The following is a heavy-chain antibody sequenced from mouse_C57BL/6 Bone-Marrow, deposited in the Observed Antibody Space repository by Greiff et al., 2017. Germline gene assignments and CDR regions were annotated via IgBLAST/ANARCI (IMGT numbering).Heavy chain of an antibody. D-gene: IGHD2-1*01. J-gene: IGHJ2*01. CDR3: ARSQSYYGNSYYFAY. V-gene: IGHV1-26*01. CDR1: GYTFTDYY. CDR2: INPNNGGT. Sequence: VQLQQSGPELVKPGASVKISCKASGYTFTDYYMNWVKQSHGKSLEWIGDINPNNGGTSYNQKFKGKATLTVDKSSSTAYMELRSLTSEDSAVYYCARSQSYYGNSYYFAYWGQGTTLTVSS.